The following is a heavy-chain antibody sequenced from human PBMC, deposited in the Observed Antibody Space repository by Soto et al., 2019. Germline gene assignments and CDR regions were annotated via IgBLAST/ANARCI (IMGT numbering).Heavy chain of an antibody. J-gene: IGHJ4*02. CDR3: AKRPLGYCSSTSCQLLDYFSY. CDR1: GFTFSTYS. CDR2: ISSSSSYI. Sequence: GGSLRLSCAASGFTFSTYSMNWVRQAPGKGLEWVSSISSSSSYIYYADSVKGRFTISRDNAKNSLYLQMNSLRAEDTAVYYCAKRPLGYCSSTSCQLLDYFSYWGQGSLVTVSS. D-gene: IGHD2-2*01. V-gene: IGHV3-21*04.